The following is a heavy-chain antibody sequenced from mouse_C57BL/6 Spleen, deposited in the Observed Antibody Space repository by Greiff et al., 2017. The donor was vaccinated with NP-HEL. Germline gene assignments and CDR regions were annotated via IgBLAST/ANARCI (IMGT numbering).Heavy chain of an antibody. CDR3: ARNYDRYYAMDY. Sequence: QVQLQQPGAELVMPGASVKLSCKASGYTFTSYWMHWVKQRPGQGLEWIGEIDPSDSYTNYNQKFKGKSTLTVDKSSSTAYMQLSSLTSEDSAVYYCARNYDRYYAMDYWGQGTSVTVSS. CDR1: GYTFTSYW. V-gene: IGHV1-69*01. D-gene: IGHD2-4*01. J-gene: IGHJ4*01. CDR2: IDPSDSYT.